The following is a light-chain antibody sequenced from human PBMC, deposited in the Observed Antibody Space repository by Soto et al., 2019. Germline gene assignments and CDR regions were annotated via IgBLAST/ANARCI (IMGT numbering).Light chain of an antibody. V-gene: IGKV3-15*01. CDR3: QQYNNRPWT. CDR2: GAS. J-gene: IGKJ1*01. Sequence: EIVMTQSPATLSVSPGERATLSCRASQIISSNLAWYQQKPGQAPRVLIDGASTRATGIPARFSGSGSGTEFTLTISSLQSEDFAVYYCQQYNNRPWTFGQGTKVEIK. CDR1: QIISSN.